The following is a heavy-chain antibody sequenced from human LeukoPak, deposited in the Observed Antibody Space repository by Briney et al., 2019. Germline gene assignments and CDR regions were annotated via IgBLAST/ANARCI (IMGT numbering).Heavy chain of an antibody. V-gene: IGHV1-46*01. CDR1: GYTFTSYY. D-gene: IGHD6-13*01. Sequence: ASVKVSCKASGYTFTSYYMHWVRQAPGQGLEWMGIINPSGGSTSYAQKFQGRVTMTRDTSTSTVYMELSSLRSEDTAVYYCARDPSAGYSMAYYFDYWGQGTLVTVSS. CDR3: ARDPSAGYSMAYYFDY. J-gene: IGHJ4*02. CDR2: INPSGGST.